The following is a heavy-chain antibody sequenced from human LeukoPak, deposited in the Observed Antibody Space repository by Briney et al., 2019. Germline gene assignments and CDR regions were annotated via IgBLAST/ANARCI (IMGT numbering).Heavy chain of an antibody. CDR3: ARDPTTVTTFVDY. CDR1: GFTFSSYS. Sequence: GGSLRLSCAASGFTFSSYSMNWVRQAPGKGLEWVSYIGGRGSNICYADSVKGRFTISRDNSKNTLYLQMNSLRAEDTAVYYCARDPTTVTTFVDYWGQGTLVTVSS. J-gene: IGHJ4*02. V-gene: IGHV3-48*01. D-gene: IGHD4-17*01. CDR2: IGGRGSNI.